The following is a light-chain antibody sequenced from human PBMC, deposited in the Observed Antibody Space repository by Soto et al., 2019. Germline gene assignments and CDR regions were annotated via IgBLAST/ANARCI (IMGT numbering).Light chain of an antibody. CDR1: HSVTSDY. V-gene: IGKV3-20*01. J-gene: IGKJ5*01. Sequence: DIALTHAPGTRSSSPVGRGILSLLASHSVTSDYLAWYQQKPGQAPRILIYGATKRATGIPERFSGSGSGTDFTLTIRRLEAEDFAVYYCQQSSNSPPWINVGKGQRRAIK. CDR3: QQSSNSPPWIN. CDR2: GAT.